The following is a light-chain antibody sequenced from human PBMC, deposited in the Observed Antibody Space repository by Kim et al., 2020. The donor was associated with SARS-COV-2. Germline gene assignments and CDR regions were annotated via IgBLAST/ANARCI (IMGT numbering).Light chain of an antibody. V-gene: IGLV3-9*02. J-gene: IGLJ2*01. CDR2: RDF. CDR3: QVWDGSTVV. Sequence: SVTLGQTARITGGGNNLGYESGHWYQQKPGQAPLLVIYRDFSRPSGIPERFSGSNSENTATLTISRAQVGDEADYYCQVWDGSTVVFGGGTKLTVL. CDR1: NLGYES.